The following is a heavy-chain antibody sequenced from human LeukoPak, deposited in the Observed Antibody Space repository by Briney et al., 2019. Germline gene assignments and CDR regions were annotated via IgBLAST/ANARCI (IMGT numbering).Heavy chain of an antibody. CDR2: ISGSGGST. Sequence: PGRSLRLSCAVSGFTFSSYAMSWVRQAPGKGLEWVSAISGSGGSTYYADSVKGRFTISRDNSKNTPYLQMNSLRAEDTAVYYCARGALVTGQGAYPIFEDWGQGTLVTVSS. CDR3: ARGALVTGQGAYPIFED. CDR1: GFTFSSYA. V-gene: IGHV3-23*01. D-gene: IGHD2-21*02. J-gene: IGHJ4*02.